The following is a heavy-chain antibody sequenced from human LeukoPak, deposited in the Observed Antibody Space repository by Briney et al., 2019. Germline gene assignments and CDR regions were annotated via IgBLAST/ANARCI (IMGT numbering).Heavy chain of an antibody. V-gene: IGHV1-8*02. J-gene: IGHJ3*02. CDR3: ASVSGYDYIDAFDI. CDR2: MNPNSGNT. Sequence: GASVKVSCKASGGTFSSYAINWVRQATGQGLEWMGWMNPNSGNTGYAQKFQGRVTMTRNTSISTAYMELSSLRSEDTAVYYCASVSGYDYIDAFDIWGQGTMVTVSS. CDR1: GGTFSSYA. D-gene: IGHD5-12*01.